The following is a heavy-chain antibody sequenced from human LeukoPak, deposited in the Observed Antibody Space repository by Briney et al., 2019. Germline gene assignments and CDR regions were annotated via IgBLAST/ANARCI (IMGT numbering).Heavy chain of an antibody. J-gene: IGHJ4*02. D-gene: IGHD3-9*01. CDR3: AKDQTRLRYFDWSSTYYFDY. CDR1: GFTFSSYA. CDR2: ISSSGGST. V-gene: IGHV3-23*01. Sequence: PGGSLRLSCAASGFTFSSYAMSWVRQAPGKGLEWVSAISSSGGSTYYADSVKGRFTISRDNSKNTLYLQMNSLRAEDTAVYYCAKDQTRLRYFDWSSTYYFDYWGQGTLVTVSS.